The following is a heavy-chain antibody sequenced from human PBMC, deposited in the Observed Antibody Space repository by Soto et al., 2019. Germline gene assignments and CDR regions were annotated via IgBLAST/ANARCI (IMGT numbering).Heavy chain of an antibody. CDR3: ATRITVFGLLIPPFDP. CDR2: INHTGST. V-gene: IGHV4-34*01. D-gene: IGHD3-3*01. CDR1: GGSVNGYY. Sequence: KTSETLSLTCAVYGGSVNGYYWNWIREPPGKGLEWIGEINHTGSTHYNPSLKSRVTMSVDKSKNQFSLRLSFVTAADTAIYYCATRITVFGLLIPPFDPWGQGTQVTVSS. J-gene: IGHJ5*02.